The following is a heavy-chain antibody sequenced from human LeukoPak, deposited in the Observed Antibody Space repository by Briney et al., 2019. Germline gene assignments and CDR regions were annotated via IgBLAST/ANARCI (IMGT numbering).Heavy chain of an antibody. Sequence: SETLSLTCSVSGDSISGSSYYWGWIRQPPGKGLEWIGSIYYSGSTYYNPSLKSRVTISVDTSKNQFSLKLSSVTAADTAVYYCAREYSSSSGRVDYWGQGTLVTVSS. J-gene: IGHJ4*02. V-gene: IGHV4-39*07. CDR2: IYYSGST. D-gene: IGHD6-6*01. CDR3: AREYSSSSGRVDY. CDR1: GDSISGSSYY.